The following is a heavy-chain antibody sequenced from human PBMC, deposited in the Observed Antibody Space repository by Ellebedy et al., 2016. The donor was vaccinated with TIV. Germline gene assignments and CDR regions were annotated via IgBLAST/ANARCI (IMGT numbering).Heavy chain of an antibody. CDR2: ISSSRSTI. D-gene: IGHD6-19*01. V-gene: IGHV3-48*02. J-gene: IGHJ2*01. CDR3: ARDPQWLLWYFDL. Sequence: GGSLRPSCAASGFTFSSYSMNWVRQAPGKGLEWVPYISSSRSTIYYADSVKGRFTISRDNAKNSLYLQMNSLRDEDTAVYYCARDPQWLLWYFDLWGRGTLVTVSS. CDR1: GFTFSSYS.